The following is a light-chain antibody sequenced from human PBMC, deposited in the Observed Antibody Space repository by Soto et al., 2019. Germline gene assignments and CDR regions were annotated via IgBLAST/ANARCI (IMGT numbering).Light chain of an antibody. CDR1: QSIGRF. J-gene: IGKJ3*01. Sequence: IQLTQSPSSLSASIGDRVTITCRASQSIGRFLNWYQQKPGKAPKPLIYAASTLQSGVPSRFSGSGSGTEFTLTISSLQPEDFATYYCQQLNSFGPGTKVDI. CDR3: QQLNS. CDR2: AAS. V-gene: IGKV1-9*01.